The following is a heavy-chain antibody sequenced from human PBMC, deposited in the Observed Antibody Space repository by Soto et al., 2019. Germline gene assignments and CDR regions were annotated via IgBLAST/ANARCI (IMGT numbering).Heavy chain of an antibody. V-gene: IGHV3-23*01. CDR3: VKGKESGYRGAFDS. D-gene: IGHD5-18*01. J-gene: IGHJ4*02. CDR2: VSGSGSSP. CDR1: GFNFGSYA. Sequence: GGSLRLSCAATGFNFGSYAMGGVRRAPGKGLEWVSGVSGSGSSPYYADSVKGRLTISKDKSKNTLYLDLNNLRSEDTAVYFCVKGKESGYRGAFDSWGQGTMVTVSS.